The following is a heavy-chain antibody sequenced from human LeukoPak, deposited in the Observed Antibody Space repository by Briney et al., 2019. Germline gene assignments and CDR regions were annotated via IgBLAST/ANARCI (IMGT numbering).Heavy chain of an antibody. CDR2: ISTSGGSY. J-gene: IGHJ4*02. CDR1: GFTFSSYA. CDR3: AIMHPYYDGSGYWVQ. D-gene: IGHD3-22*01. V-gene: IGHV3-23*01. Sequence: GGTLRLYCAASGFTFSSYALSWVSQAPGKELVWVTGISTSGGSYSYADSVKGRITNSRDNPRNTLYLKMSSLRAEDTALYYCAIMHPYYDGSGYWVQWGQGTLVGVPS.